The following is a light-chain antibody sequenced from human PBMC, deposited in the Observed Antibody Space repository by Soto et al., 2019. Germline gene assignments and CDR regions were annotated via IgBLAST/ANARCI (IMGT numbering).Light chain of an antibody. CDR3: QQYNNWPRT. CDR1: QSVNSN. CDR2: GAS. Sequence: EPVMTQCPATLSVSPGERATLSCRASQSVNSNLAWYQQKLGQAPRVLIYGASTRATGIPARFSGSGSGTEFTLTISSLQSEDFAVYYCQQYNNWPRTFGQGTKVDIK. V-gene: IGKV3-15*01. J-gene: IGKJ1*01.